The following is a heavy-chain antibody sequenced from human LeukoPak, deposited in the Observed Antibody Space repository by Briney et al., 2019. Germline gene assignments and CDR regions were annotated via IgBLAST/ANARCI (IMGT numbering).Heavy chain of an antibody. D-gene: IGHD3-22*01. Sequence: PGGSLRLSCAASGFTFSSYAMSWVRQAPGKGLEWVSDISGSGGSTYYADSVKGRFTISRDNAKNSLYLQMNSLRVEDTAVYYCARGRWDYDSSGYYHPVYWGQGTLVTVSS. J-gene: IGHJ4*02. CDR2: ISGSGGST. V-gene: IGHV3-23*01. CDR1: GFTFSSYA. CDR3: ARGRWDYDSSGYYHPVY.